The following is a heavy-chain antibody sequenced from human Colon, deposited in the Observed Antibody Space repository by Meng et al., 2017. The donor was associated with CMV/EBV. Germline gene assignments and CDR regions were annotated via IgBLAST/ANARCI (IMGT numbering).Heavy chain of an antibody. CDR1: RLTFSNYG. Sequence: ASRLTFSNYGMHWVRQAPGKGLEWVATISHDGARQYYADAVRGRFAISRDNSNNTLLLQLSSLRTEDTAVYYCAGEYQLLNTPYFEYWGQGTLVTVSS. CDR2: ISHDGARQ. J-gene: IGHJ4*02. CDR3: AGEYQLLNTPYFEY. V-gene: IGHV3-30*09. D-gene: IGHD3-10*01.